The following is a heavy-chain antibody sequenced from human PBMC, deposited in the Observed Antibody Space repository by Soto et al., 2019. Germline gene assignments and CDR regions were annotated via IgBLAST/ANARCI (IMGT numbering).Heavy chain of an antibody. CDR2: IYHSGST. J-gene: IGHJ6*02. Sequence: PSETLSLTCAVSGGSISSGGYSWSWIRQPPGKGLEWIGYIYHSGSTYYNPSLKSRVTISVDRSKNQFSLKLSSVTAADTAVYYCARVSAVYSYGSNGMDVWGQGTTVTVSS. D-gene: IGHD5-18*01. V-gene: IGHV4-30-2*01. CDR3: ARVSAVYSYGSNGMDV. CDR1: GGSISSGGYS.